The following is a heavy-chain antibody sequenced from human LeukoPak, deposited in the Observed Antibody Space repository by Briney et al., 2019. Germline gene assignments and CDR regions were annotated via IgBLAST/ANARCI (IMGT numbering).Heavy chain of an antibody. CDR3: ARDSRLRPDSFDY. Sequence: GGSLRLSCAASGFTFSSYAMHWVRQAPGKGLEWVAVISYDGSNKYYADSVKGRFTISRDNSKNTLYLQMNSLRAEDTAVYYCARDSRLRPDSFDYWGQGTLVTVSS. CDR2: ISYDGSNK. CDR1: GFTFSSYA. J-gene: IGHJ4*02. V-gene: IGHV3-30-3*01. D-gene: IGHD4-17*01.